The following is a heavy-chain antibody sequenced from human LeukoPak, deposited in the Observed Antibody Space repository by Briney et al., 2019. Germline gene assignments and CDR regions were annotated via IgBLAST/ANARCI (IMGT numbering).Heavy chain of an antibody. CDR2: INSDGSSI. Sequence: TGGSLRLSCAASGVTFSSYWMHWVRQAPGKGLVWVSRINSDGSSISYADSVKGGFTISRDNAKDTRYLQMNSRRAEDTAVYYCTRDREPQPTNDYWGQGTLVTVSS. CDR1: GVTFSSYW. D-gene: IGHD6-13*01. J-gene: IGHJ4*02. CDR3: TRDREPQPTNDY. V-gene: IGHV3-74*01.